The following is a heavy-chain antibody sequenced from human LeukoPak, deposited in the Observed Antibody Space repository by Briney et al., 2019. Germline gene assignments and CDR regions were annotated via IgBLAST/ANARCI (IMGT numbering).Heavy chain of an antibody. D-gene: IGHD3-3*02. CDR3: VTTKGNNVGHLVY. J-gene: IGHJ4*02. Sequence: PGRSPRLSCAASGFIFRTYSMNWFRNAPGRGRKGVSNLRISSSLIYYAHSVKDRFTISRDHGTNSLYLQMHSPRAEDTADYYCVTTKGNNVGHLVYWGQGTLVTVTS. V-gene: IGHV3-48*01. CDR2: LRISSSLI. CDR1: GFIFRTYS.